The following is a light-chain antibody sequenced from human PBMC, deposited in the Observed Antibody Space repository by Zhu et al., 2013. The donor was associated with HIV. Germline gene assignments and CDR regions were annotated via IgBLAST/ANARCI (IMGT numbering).Light chain of an antibody. V-gene: IGKV1-5*03. CDR3: QQYYSFPLT. CDR2: KAS. Sequence: DIQMTQSPSTLSASVGDRVTVTCRASQTIYTWLAWYQQKPGKAPNLLIYKASTLQSGVPSRFSGSGSGTDFTLTISCLQSEDFATYYCQQYYSFPLTFGGGTKVEIK. J-gene: IGKJ4*01. CDR1: QTIYTW.